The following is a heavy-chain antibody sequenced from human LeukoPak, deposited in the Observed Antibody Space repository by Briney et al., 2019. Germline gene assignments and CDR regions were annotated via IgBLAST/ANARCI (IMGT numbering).Heavy chain of an antibody. J-gene: IGHJ5*02. CDR2: IKQDGSEK. Sequence: GGYLRLSCAASGFTFSSYWMSWVRQAPGKGLEWVANIKQDGSEKYYVDSVKGRFTISRDNAKNSLYLQMNSLRAEDTAVYYCARDDCSSISCYHNWFDPWGQGTLVTVSS. CDR1: GFTFSSYW. D-gene: IGHD2-2*01. CDR3: ARDDCSSISCYHNWFDP. V-gene: IGHV3-7*01.